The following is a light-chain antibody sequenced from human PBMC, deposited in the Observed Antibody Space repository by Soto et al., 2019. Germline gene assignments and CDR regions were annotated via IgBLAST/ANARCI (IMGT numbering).Light chain of an antibody. CDR2: DAS. CDR1: QSVSSY. V-gene: IGKV3-11*01. Sequence: EVVLTQSPATLSLSPGERGTLSCRASQSVSSYLAWYQQKPGQAPRLLIYDASNRATGIPARFSGSGSGTDFTLTISSLEPEDFAVYYCQQRSNWPPWTFGQGNKVDIK. J-gene: IGKJ1*01. CDR3: QQRSNWPPWT.